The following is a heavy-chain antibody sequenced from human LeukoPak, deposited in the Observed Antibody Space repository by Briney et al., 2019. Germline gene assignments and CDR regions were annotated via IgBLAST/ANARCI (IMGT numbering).Heavy chain of an antibody. CDR2: IIGDESST. CDR3: VRDHSGDFDH. J-gene: IGHJ4*02. D-gene: IGHD3-10*01. Sequence: GGSLRLSCAASGLTFSSYWMHWVRHAPGKGLVWGSAIIGDESSTRYADSVKGGFSISRDNAKNTLYLQTNSLRAEDTAVYYCVRDHSGDFDHWGQGTLVTVSS. CDR1: GLTFSSYW. V-gene: IGHV3-74*01.